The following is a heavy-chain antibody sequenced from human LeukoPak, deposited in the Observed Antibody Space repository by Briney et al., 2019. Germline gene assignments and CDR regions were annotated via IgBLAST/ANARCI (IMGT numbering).Heavy chain of an antibody. D-gene: IGHD3-22*01. CDR1: GFTVSSSY. V-gene: IGHV3-66*02. CDR2: MYSGGAT. J-gene: IGHJ4*02. CDR3: ARSVHDTSGYAY. Sequence: SGGSLRLSCAASGFTVSSSYMGWVRQAPGKGLEWVSVMYSGGATYYANSVKGRFTISRDYSKNTLNLQMNNLGTEDTAVYFCARSVHDTSGYAYWGQGTLVTVSS.